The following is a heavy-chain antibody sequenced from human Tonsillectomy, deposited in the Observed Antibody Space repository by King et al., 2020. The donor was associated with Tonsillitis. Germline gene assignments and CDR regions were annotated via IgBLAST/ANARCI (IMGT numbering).Heavy chain of an antibody. Sequence: VQLVESGGGVVKPGRSLRLSCAASGFTFSSYTMHWVSQAPGKGLEWVAVISYDGGNKYYADTVKAQFTIYRDNSKNPLYMQMNSLSAEDTAVYYCARRVQAVVYFASWGRGTLVTVSS. CDR2: ISYDGGNK. CDR1: GFTFSSYT. V-gene: IGHV3-30*04. D-gene: IGHD2-15*01. J-gene: IGHJ4*02. CDR3: ARRVQAVVYFAS.